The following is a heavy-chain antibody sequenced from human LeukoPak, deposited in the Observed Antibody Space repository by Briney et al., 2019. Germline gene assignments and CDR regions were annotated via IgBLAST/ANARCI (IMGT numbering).Heavy chain of an antibody. Sequence: GGSLRLSCVASGFTFSSYGMNWVRQAPGKGLEWVAVISYDGYSKYYAGSVKGRFTISRDNSKGTLFLQLNSLRGEDTALYYCAKDRYGSGTNGMDVWGQGTPVTVSS. CDR3: AKDRYGSGTNGMDV. CDR1: GFTFSSYG. V-gene: IGHV3-30*18. CDR2: ISYDGYSK. J-gene: IGHJ6*02. D-gene: IGHD3-10*01.